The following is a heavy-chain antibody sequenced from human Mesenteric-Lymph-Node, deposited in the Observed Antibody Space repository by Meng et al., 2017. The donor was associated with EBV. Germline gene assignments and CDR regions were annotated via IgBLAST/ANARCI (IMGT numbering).Heavy chain of an antibody. CDR1: GGDISSSSW. CDR2: IYHSSGTT. D-gene: IGHD6-13*01. J-gene: IGHJ4*02. V-gene: IGHV4-4*02. Sequence: VQLQAPGPGLVKPSGTLSLTCSVSGGDISSSSWWSWVRQPPGKGLEWLGEIYHSSGTTNYNPSLKSRATISLDKSKNQFSLNLSSVTAADTALYYCARLPPTTGYGTARSYWGQGTLVTVSS. CDR3: ARLPPTTGYGTARSY.